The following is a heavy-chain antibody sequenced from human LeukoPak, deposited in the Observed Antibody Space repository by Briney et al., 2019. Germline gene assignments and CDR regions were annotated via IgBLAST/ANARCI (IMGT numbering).Heavy chain of an antibody. D-gene: IGHD5-12*01. Sequence: PGGSLRLSCVASGFTLSDYWMHWVRQAPGKGLVWVSRINSDGSRIIYADSVKGRFTISRDNAKNTVYLQMNSLRADDTAVYFCARAPQIGFSGFDKNYWGQGTLVTVSS. V-gene: IGHV3-74*01. J-gene: IGHJ4*02. CDR1: GFTLSDYW. CDR3: ARAPQIGFSGFDKNY. CDR2: INSDGSRI.